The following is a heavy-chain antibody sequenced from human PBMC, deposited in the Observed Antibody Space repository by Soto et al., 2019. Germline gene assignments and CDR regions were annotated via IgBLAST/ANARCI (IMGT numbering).Heavy chain of an antibody. V-gene: IGHV4-59*01. CDR3: ARDLTRENWFDP. CDR1: GVSISSYY. Sequence: PSETLSLTCTVSGVSISSYYWSWIRQSPGKGLEWIASVYYSGSTKYNPSLKSRVTMSADTSKNQFSLRLTSVIAADTAVYHCARDLTRENWFDPWGQGTLVTVSS. CDR2: VYYSGST. J-gene: IGHJ5*02. D-gene: IGHD2-2*01.